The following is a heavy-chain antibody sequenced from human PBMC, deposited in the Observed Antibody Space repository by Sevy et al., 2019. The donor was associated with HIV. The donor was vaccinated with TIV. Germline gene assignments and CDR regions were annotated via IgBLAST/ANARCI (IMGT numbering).Heavy chain of an antibody. V-gene: IGHV3-21*01. J-gene: IGHJ4*02. CDR2: ISSSSTYI. CDR3: ARDYGSGEGY. Sequence: GGSLRLSCVVSGFTFSDYSMKWVRQAPGKELEWVSSISSSSTYIYHADSVRGRFTISRDNAKNSLYLQMNSLRADDTAVYYCARDYGSGEGYWGQGTLVTVSS. D-gene: IGHD3-10*01. CDR1: GFTFSDYS.